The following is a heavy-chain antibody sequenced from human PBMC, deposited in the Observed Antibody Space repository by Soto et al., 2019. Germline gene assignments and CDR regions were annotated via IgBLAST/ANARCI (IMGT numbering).Heavy chain of an antibody. CDR3: ARVQRGPYYDSSYDAYDI. CDR1: GFTFSDHY. CDR2: TRNKANSYTT. D-gene: IGHD3-22*01. V-gene: IGHV3-72*01. J-gene: IGHJ3*02. Sequence: EVQLVESGGGLVQPGGSLRLSCAASGFTFSDHYMDWVRQAPGKGLEWVGRTRNKANSYTTEYAASVKGRFTISRDDSKHSLDLQMNSLKTVDTAVYYFARVQRGPYYDSSYDAYDICGQVKMVTVA.